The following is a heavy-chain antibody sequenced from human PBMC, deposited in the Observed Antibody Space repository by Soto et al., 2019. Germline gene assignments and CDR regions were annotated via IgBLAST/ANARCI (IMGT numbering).Heavy chain of an antibody. CDR2: INPSGGST. CDR3: ARGSMVYEDYYYYYYMDV. CDR1: GYTFTSYY. V-gene: IGHV1-46*03. J-gene: IGHJ6*03. Sequence: ASVKVSCKASGYTFTSYYMHWVRQAPGQGLEWMGIINPSGGSTSYAQKFQGRVTMTRDTSTSTVYMELSSLRSEDTAVYYCARGSMVYEDYYYYYYMDVSGKGTTVTVSS. D-gene: IGHD2-8*01.